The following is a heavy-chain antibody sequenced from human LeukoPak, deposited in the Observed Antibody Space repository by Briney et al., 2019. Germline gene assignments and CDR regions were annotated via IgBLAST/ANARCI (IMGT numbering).Heavy chain of an antibody. CDR3: ARERLWFGELLFYFDY. J-gene: IGHJ4*02. V-gene: IGHV3-30*04. CDR1: GFTFSSYA. CDR2: ISYDGSNK. D-gene: IGHD3-10*01. Sequence: GRSLRLSCAASGFTFSSYAMHWVRQAPGKGLEWVAVISYDGSNKYYADSVKGRFTISRENSKNTLYLQMNSLRAEDTAVYYCARERLWFGELLFYFDYWGQGTLVTVSS.